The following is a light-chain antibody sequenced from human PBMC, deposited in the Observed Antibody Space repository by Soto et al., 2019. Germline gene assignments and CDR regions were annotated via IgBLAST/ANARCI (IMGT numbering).Light chain of an antibody. CDR2: AAS. J-gene: IGKJ1*01. CDR3: QQYYSYPLT. Sequence: DIQMTQSPATLSGSVGARVTITCRASQGISSYLAWYQQKPGKAPKLLIYAASTLQSGVPSRFSGSGSGTDFTLTISCLQSEDFATYYCQQYYSYPLTFGQGTKVDIK. CDR1: QGISSY. V-gene: IGKV1-9*01.